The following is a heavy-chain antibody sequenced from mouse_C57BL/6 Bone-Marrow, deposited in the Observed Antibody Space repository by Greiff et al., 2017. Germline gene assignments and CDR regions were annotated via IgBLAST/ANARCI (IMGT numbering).Heavy chain of an antibody. V-gene: IGHV1-42*01. CDR3: ARSNYSSSFAY. J-gene: IGHJ3*01. Sequence: VQLKESGPELVKPGASVKISCKASGYSFTGYYMNWVKQSPEKSLEWIGEINPSTGGTTYNQKFKAKATLTVDKSSSTAYMQLKSLTSEDSAVYYCARSNYSSSFAYWGQGTLVTVSA. CDR1: GYSFTGYY. CDR2: INPSTGGT. D-gene: IGHD2-5*01.